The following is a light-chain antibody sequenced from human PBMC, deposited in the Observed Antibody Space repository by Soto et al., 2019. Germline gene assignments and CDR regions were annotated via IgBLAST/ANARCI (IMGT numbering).Light chain of an antibody. J-gene: IGKJ5*01. CDR2: DSS. CDR1: QNVRTS. Sequence: EIVMTQSPATLSLTPGERATLSCRASQNVRTSLAWYQQKPGQPPRLLIYDSSNRANGVPARFGGSGSGTDFTLTIDSLEPEDFAVYYCQQRNVWPPITFGQGTRLEI. V-gene: IGKV3-11*01. CDR3: QQRNVWPPIT.